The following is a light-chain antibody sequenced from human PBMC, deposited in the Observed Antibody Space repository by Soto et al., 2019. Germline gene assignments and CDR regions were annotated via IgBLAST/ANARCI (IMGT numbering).Light chain of an antibody. Sequence: QSALTQPASVSGTPGQSFTIPCTGSSSDVGAYHSVSWYQQHPGKAPKLIIFDGSNRPSGVSNRFSGSKSGNTASLTISGLQAEDEADYYCSSFTDTGTVMFGGGTQLTVL. CDR2: DGS. CDR1: SSDVGAYHS. CDR3: SSFTDTGTVM. J-gene: IGLJ3*02. V-gene: IGLV2-14*03.